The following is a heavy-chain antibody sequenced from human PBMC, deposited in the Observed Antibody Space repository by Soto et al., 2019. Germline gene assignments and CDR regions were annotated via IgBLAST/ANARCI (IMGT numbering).Heavy chain of an antibody. CDR3: VRDGIGGAAFRGFCDH. CDR1: GSIFSGYG. J-gene: IGHJ5*02. Sequence: QEHLVESGGGVVQPGRSLRLSCAASGSIFSGYGMHWVRQAPGKGLEWVAVIWYDGSNKYYADSVKGRFTISRDNSQILLYLQMDSLRAEDTAVYYCVRDGIGGAAFRGFCDHWGQGTPVTVFS. D-gene: IGHD1-26*01. V-gene: IGHV3-33*01. CDR2: IWYDGSNK.